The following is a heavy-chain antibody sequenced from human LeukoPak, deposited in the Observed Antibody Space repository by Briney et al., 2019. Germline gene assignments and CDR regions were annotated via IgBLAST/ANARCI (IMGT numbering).Heavy chain of an antibody. CDR3: ARDNWVDC. V-gene: IGHV3-53*01. CDR2: IYSDGST. CDR1: GFTVSSNY. Sequence: GGALRLSCAVSGFTVSSNYMSWVRQAPGKGLEWVSVIYSDGSTYNADSVKGRFTISRDNSKNTLYLQIKSLRAEDTAIYYCARDNWVDCWGQGTLVTVSS. J-gene: IGHJ5*01.